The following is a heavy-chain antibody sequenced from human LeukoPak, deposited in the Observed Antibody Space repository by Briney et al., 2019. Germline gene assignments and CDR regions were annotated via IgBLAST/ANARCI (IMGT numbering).Heavy chain of an antibody. D-gene: IGHD3-10*01. CDR2: IYHSGST. J-gene: IGHJ4*02. V-gene: IGHV4-4*02. CDR1: GGSISSSNW. Sequence: SETLSLTCAVSGGSISSSNWWSWVRQPPGKGLEWIGEIYHSGSTNYNPSLKSRVTISVDKSKNQFSLKLSSVTAADTAVYYCARVPGGWFGDWKDYWGQGTLVTVSS. CDR3: ARVPGGWFGDWKDY.